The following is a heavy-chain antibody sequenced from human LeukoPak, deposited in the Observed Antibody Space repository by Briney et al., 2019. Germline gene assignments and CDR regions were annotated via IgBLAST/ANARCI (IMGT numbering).Heavy chain of an antibody. D-gene: IGHD4-23*01. CDR2: ISGSGGST. Sequence: PGGSLRLSRAASGFTFSSYAMSWVRQAPRKGLEWVSAISGSGGSTYYADSVKGRFTISRDNSKNTLYLQMNSLRAEDTAVYYCAKFRFADYGGNPGGYWGQGTLVTVSS. V-gene: IGHV3-23*01. J-gene: IGHJ4*02. CDR3: AKFRFADYGGNPGGY. CDR1: GFTFSSYA.